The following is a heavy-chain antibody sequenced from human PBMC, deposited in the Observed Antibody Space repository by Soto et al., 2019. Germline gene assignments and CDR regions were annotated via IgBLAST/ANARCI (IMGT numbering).Heavy chain of an antibody. V-gene: IGHV3-48*02. J-gene: IGHJ3*02. D-gene: IGHD3-3*01. Sequence: VQLVESGGGLVQPGGSLRLSCAASGFTFSNHGMNWVRQAPGKGLEWISHISSSRSSIYSADSVKGRFTISRDNAKNSLYLQMNSLRDEDTAVYYCARDKWLLYSKADAFEIWGQGTMVTVSS. CDR3: ARDKWLLYSKADAFEI. CDR2: ISSSRSSI. CDR1: GFTFSNHG.